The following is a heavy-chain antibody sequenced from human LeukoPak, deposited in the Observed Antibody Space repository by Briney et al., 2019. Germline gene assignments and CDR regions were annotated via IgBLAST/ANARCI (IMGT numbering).Heavy chain of an antibody. Sequence: PGKVLEWVSAISASGVITYYADFVRGRFTISRDNSKNTLYLQMNSLRADDTAVYYCAKGYDSSGSSPLDYWGQGTLVTVSS. D-gene: IGHD3-22*01. CDR3: AKGYDSSGSSPLDY. CDR2: ISASGVIT. J-gene: IGHJ4*02. V-gene: IGHV3-23*01.